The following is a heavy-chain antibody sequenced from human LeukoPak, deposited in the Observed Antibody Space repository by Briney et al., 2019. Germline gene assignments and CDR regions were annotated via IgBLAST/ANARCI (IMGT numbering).Heavy chain of an antibody. Sequence: QPGGSLRLSCAASGFTFNSYAMSWVRQAPWERLQWVSGISDSGGNTYYADSVRGRFTTSRDNSKNTLYLQMNSLRAEDTAVYYCARHRSSWLIDYWGQGTLVTVSS. CDR2: ISDSGGNT. J-gene: IGHJ4*02. CDR1: GFTFNSYA. CDR3: ARHRSSWLIDY. D-gene: IGHD6-6*01. V-gene: IGHV3-23*01.